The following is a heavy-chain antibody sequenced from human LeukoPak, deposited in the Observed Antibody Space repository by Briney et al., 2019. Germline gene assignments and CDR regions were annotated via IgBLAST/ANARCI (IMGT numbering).Heavy chain of an antibody. D-gene: IGHD3-22*01. CDR1: GFTFNSYA. V-gene: IGHV3-30*18. J-gene: IGHJ4*02. Sequence: GGSLRLSCAASGFTFNSYAMHWVRQGPGKGLEWVAIISYDGRNNHYADSVKGRFTISRDNSKNTLYLQMNSLRAEDTAVYYCAKLGFDSSGSHTLFDYWGQGTQVTVSS. CDR3: AKLGFDSSGSHTLFDY. CDR2: ISYDGRNN.